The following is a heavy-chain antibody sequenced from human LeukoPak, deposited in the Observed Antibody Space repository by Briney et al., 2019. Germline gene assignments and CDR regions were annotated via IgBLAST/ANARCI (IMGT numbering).Heavy chain of an antibody. CDR3: ARVYPYYYDSSGYSEAGYFDY. J-gene: IGHJ4*02. D-gene: IGHD3-22*01. V-gene: IGHV3-20*04. CDR1: GFTFDDYG. Sequence: GGSLRLSCAASGFTFDDYGMSWVRQAPGKGLEWVSGINWNGGSTGYADSVKGRFTISSDNAKNSLYLQMNSLRAEDTALYYCARVYPYYYDSSGYSEAGYFDYWGQGTLVTVSS. CDR2: INWNGGST.